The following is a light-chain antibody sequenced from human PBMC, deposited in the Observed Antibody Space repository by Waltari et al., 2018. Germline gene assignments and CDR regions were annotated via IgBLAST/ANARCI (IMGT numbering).Light chain of an antibody. J-gene: IGKJ1*01. CDR3: QKYVNLPAT. CDR1: QGVGRF. V-gene: IGKV3-20*01. Sequence: EIVLTQSPSTLSLSPGERATLSCRASQGVGRFLAWYQQKPGQAPRLLIYHASIRATGIPDRFSGSGSGTDFSLTISGLEPEDFAVYYCQKYVNLPATFGQGTKVEIK. CDR2: HAS.